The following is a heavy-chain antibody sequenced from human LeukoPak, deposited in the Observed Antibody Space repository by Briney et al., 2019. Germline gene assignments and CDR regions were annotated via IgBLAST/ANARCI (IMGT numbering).Heavy chain of an antibody. CDR1: GFTFSIYG. V-gene: IGHV3-30*18. CDR3: AKVMATINPGLDY. J-gene: IGHJ4*02. Sequence: GGSLRLSCAASGFTFSIYGMHWVRQAPGKGLEWVAVISYDGTNKYYADSVKGRLTISRDNSKNTLYLQMNSLRAEDTAVYYCAKVMATINPGLDYWGQGTLVTVSS. CDR2: ISYDGTNK. D-gene: IGHD5-24*01.